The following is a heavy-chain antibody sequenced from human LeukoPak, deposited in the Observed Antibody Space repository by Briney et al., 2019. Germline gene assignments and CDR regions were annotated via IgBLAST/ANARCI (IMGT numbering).Heavy chain of an antibody. CDR1: GGSISSSSYY. Sequence: SETLSLTCTVSGGSISSSSYYWGWIRQPPGKGLEWIGSIYYSGSTYYNPSLKSRVTISVDTSKNQFSLKLSSVTAADTAVYYCARDRGDSSGYSYYYFDYWGQGTLVTVSS. D-gene: IGHD3-22*01. J-gene: IGHJ4*02. CDR2: IYYSGST. V-gene: IGHV4-39*07. CDR3: ARDRGDSSGYSYYYFDY.